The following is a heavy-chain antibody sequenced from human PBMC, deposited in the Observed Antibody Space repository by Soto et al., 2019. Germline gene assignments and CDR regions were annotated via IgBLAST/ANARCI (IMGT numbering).Heavy chain of an antibody. CDR3: ARGGSLNWYFDL. CDR2: INSDGRST. Sequence: EVQLVESGGGLVQPGGSLRLSCAASGFTFSSYWLHWVRQAPGKGLVWVSRINSDGRSTSYADSVKGRFTISRDNAKNTQYLQWNSLRDEDTAVYYCARGGSLNWYFDLWGRGTLVTVSS. V-gene: IGHV3-74*01. D-gene: IGHD1-26*01. J-gene: IGHJ2*01. CDR1: GFTFSSYW.